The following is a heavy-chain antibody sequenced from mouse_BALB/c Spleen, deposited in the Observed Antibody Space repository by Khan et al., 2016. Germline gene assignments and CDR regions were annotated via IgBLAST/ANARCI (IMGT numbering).Heavy chain of an antibody. J-gene: IGHJ3*01. CDR2: IHYSGST. Sequence: EVQLQESGPDLVKPSQSLSLTCTVTGFSITSDYSWHWIRQFPGNKLEWMGYIHYSGSTNYNPSLKSRISITRDTSKNQFFLQLNSVTTEDTATFYCARYYYGGAPWFAYCGQGTLVTVSA. V-gene: IGHV3-1*02. CDR3: ARYYYGGAPWFAY. CDR1: GFSITSDYS. D-gene: IGHD1-1*01.